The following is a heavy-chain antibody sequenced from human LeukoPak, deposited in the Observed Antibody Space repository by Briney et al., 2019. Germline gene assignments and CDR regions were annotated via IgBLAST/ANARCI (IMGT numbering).Heavy chain of an antibody. CDR3: ARGLPGAAPDY. V-gene: IGHV3-7*01. D-gene: IGHD1-26*01. CDR1: GFTFSSYW. J-gene: IGHJ4*02. CDR2: IKQDGSEK. Sequence: PGGSLRLSCAASGFTFSSYWMSWVRQAPGKGLEWVANIKQDGSEKYYVDSVKGRFTISRDNAKNSPYLQMNSLRAEDTAVYYCARGLPGAAPDYWGQGTLVTVSS.